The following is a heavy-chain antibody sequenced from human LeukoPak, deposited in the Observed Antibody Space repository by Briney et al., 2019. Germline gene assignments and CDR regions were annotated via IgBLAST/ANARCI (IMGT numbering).Heavy chain of an antibody. CDR2: ISAYNGNT. CDR1: GYIFTSYG. Sequence: GASVKVSCKASGYIFTSYGISGVRQAPGQGLEWMGWISAYNGNTKYAQKLQGRVTMTTDTSTSTAYMELRSLRSDDTAVYYCARGGIVPYARGWYFDLWGRGTLVTVSS. CDR3: ARGGIVPYARGWYFDL. D-gene: IGHD2-8*01. V-gene: IGHV1-18*01. J-gene: IGHJ2*01.